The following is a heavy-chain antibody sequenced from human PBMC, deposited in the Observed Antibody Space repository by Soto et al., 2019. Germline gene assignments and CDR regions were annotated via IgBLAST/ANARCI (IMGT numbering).Heavy chain of an antibody. CDR1: GFTFSTYW. CDR3: ARSDWFDH. J-gene: IGHJ5*02. V-gene: IGHV3-74*01. CDR2: IKSDGSST. Sequence: XGSLRLSCAASGFTFSTYWMHWVRQAPGKGLVWVSRIKSDGSSTSYADSVKGRFTISRDNAKNTLYLQVNSLRAEDTAVYYCARSDWFDHWGQGTLVTVSS.